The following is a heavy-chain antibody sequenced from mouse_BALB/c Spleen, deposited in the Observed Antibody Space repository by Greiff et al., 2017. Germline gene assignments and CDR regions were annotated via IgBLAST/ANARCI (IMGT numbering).Heavy chain of an antibody. CDR3: ARMDY. Sequence: VMLVESGAELARPGASVKLSCKASGYTFTSYWMQWVKQRPGQGLEWIGAIYPGDGDTRYTQKFKGKATLTADKSSSTAYMQLSSLASEDSAVYYCARMDYWGQGTSVTVSS. V-gene: IGHV1-87*01. CDR2: IYPGDGDT. CDR1: GYTFTSYW. J-gene: IGHJ4*01.